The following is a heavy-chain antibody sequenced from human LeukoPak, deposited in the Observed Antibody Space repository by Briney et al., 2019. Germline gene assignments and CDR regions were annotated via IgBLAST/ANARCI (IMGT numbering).Heavy chain of an antibody. V-gene: IGHV4-39*07. CDR3: ARDSRDTPYMDV. J-gene: IGHJ6*03. D-gene: IGHD5-18*01. CDR1: GGSSSGRRCC. Sequence: SETLSLSCTVAGGSSSGRRCCWGRIRQPPGKGLEWIGSIWYSGCTYYNPSLESRAAISVKTSKNQLSRKLSSVTAADAAGYYCARDSRDTPYMDVWGNGTTVTVSS. CDR2: IWYSGCT.